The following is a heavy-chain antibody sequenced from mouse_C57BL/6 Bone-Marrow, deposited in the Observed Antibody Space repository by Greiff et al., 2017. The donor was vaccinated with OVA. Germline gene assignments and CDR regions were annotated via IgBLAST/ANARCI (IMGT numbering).Heavy chain of an antibody. Sequence: VQLQQSGAELARPGASVKLSCKASGYTFTSYGISWVKQRTGQGLEWIGEIYPRSGNTYYNEKFKGKATLTADKSSSTAYMELRSLTSEDSAVYVCARERAQATLLAYWGQGTLVTVSA. CDR2: IYPRSGNT. D-gene: IGHD3-2*02. V-gene: IGHV1-81*01. CDR1: GYTFTSYG. J-gene: IGHJ3*01. CDR3: ARERAQATLLAY.